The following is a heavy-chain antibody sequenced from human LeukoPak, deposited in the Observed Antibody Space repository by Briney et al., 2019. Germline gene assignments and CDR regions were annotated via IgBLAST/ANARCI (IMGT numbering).Heavy chain of an antibody. CDR3: ARNLRGGPGDY. V-gene: IGHV4-59*12. D-gene: IGHD3-16*01. Sequence: SETLSLTCAVYGGSFSGYYWSWIRQPPGKGLEWIGYIYYSGSTNYNPSLKSRVTISVDTSKNQFSLKLSSVTAADTAVYYCARNLRGGPGDYWGQGTLVTVSS. CDR2: IYYSGST. J-gene: IGHJ4*02. CDR1: GGSFSGYY.